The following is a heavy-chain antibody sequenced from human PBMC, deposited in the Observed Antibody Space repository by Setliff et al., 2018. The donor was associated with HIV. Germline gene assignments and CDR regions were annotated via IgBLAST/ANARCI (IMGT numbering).Heavy chain of an antibody. J-gene: IGHJ3*02. D-gene: IGHD1-1*01. Sequence: ASVKVSCKAAGYTFTGYYMHWVRQAPGQGLEWMGWINPDSGGTNYAQKFQGRVTMTRDTSISTAYMELSRLRSDVTAVYYCARDDRNWHPLDVFDIWGQGTMVTVSS. CDR2: INPDSGGT. CDR3: ARDDRNWHPLDVFDI. CDR1: GYTFTGYY. V-gene: IGHV1-2*02.